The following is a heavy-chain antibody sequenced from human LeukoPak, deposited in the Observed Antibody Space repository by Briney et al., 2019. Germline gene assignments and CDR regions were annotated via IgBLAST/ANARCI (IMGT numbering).Heavy chain of an antibody. CDR2: IDHSGST. V-gene: IGHV4-34*01. Sequence: SETLSLTCAVYGGSFSGYYWTWIRQPPGKGLEWIGEIDHSGSTNYNPSLKSRVTMSLDTSKNQFSLKLSSVTAADTAVYYCAREEVPHGFDIWGQGTMVTVSS. CDR1: GGSFSGYY. J-gene: IGHJ3*02. CDR3: AREEVPHGFDI.